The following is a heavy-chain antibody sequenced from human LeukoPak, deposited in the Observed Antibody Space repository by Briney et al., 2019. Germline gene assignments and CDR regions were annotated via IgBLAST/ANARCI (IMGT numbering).Heavy chain of an antibody. Sequence: SETLSLTCTVSGGSISSYYWSWIRQPPGKGLEWIGYIYYSGSTNYNPSLKSRVTISVDTSKNQFSLKLSSVTAADTAVYYCARGGRGDYVYFDYWGQGTLVTVSS. J-gene: IGHJ4*02. CDR2: IYYSGST. D-gene: IGHD4-17*01. CDR1: GGSISSYY. CDR3: ARGGRGDYVYFDY. V-gene: IGHV4-59*01.